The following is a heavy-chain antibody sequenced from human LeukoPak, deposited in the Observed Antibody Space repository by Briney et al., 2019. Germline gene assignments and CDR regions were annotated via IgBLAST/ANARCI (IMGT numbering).Heavy chain of an antibody. CDR1: GGSISSYY. D-gene: IGHD3-3*01. CDR3: ARGTGGYDFWSGYLNYYYYGMDV. CDR2: IYYSGST. Sequence: SETLSLTCTVSGGSISSYYWSWIRQPPGKGLEWIGYIYYSGSTNYNPSLKSRVTISVDTSKNQFSLKLSSVTAADTAVYYCARGTGGYDFWSGYLNYYYYGMDVWGQGTTVTVSS. J-gene: IGHJ6*02. V-gene: IGHV4-59*01.